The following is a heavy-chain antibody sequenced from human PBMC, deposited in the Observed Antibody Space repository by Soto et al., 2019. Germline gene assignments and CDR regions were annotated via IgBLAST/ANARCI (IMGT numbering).Heavy chain of an antibody. CDR2: IDPSDSYT. V-gene: IGHV5-10-1*01. CDR3: ARQGVGATKAFDI. CDR1: GYSFTSYW. D-gene: IGHD1-26*01. Sequence: PGESLKISCKGSGYSFTSYWINWVRQMPGKGLEWMGRIDPSDSYTNYSPSFQGHVTISADKSVSTAYLQWSSLKASDTAMYYCARQGVGATKAFDIWGQGTMVTVSS. J-gene: IGHJ3*02.